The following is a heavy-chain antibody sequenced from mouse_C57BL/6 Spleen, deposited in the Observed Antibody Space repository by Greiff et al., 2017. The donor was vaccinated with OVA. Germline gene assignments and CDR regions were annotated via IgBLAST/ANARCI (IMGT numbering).Heavy chain of an antibody. CDR3: ARGPNWYFDV. J-gene: IGHJ1*03. CDR1: GYTFTDYY. Sequence: QVQLKESGAELVRPGASVKLSCKASGYTFTDYYINWVKQRPGQGLEWIARIYPGSGNTYYNEKFKGKATLTAEKSSSTAYMQLSSLTSEDSAVYFCARGPNWYFDVWGTGTTVTVSS. CDR2: IYPGSGNT. V-gene: IGHV1-76*01. D-gene: IGHD6-5*01.